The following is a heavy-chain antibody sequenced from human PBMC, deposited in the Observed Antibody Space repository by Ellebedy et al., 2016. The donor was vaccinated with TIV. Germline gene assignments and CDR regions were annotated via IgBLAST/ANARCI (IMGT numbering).Heavy chain of an antibody. D-gene: IGHD2-2*01. CDR3: ARGGPGSSSPHDY. V-gene: IGHV3-30-3*01. CDR1: GFTFSSNT. Sequence: PGGSLRLSCAASGFTFSSNTMHWVRQARQAPGKGLEWVAVITYEGSNKYYADSVKGRFTISRDNSKNTLYLQMNSLRTEDTAVYYCARGGPGSSSPHDYWGQGTLVTVSS. CDR2: ITYEGSNK. J-gene: IGHJ4*02.